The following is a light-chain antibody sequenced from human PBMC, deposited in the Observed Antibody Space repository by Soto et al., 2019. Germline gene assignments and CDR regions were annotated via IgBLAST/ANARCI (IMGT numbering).Light chain of an antibody. CDR3: QQYNSYSQFT. Sequence: DIQMTQSPSTVSASVGDGVTITCRASQSISTWLAWYQQKPGEAPKLLIYKASTLESGVPSRFSGSGSGTEFTLTISCLQPDDVATYHCQQYNSYSQFTFGPGTKVDIK. CDR1: QSISTW. J-gene: IGKJ3*01. CDR2: KAS. V-gene: IGKV1-5*03.